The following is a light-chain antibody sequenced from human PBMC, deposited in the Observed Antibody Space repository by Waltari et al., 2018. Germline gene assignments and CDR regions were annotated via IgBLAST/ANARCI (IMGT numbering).Light chain of an antibody. CDR1: RSVRSN. Sequence: EIVMTQSPATLSVSPGERATLPCRPSRSVRSNLAWYQQKPGQAPRLLIYGASTRATGIPARFSGSGSGTEFTLTISSLQSEDFAVYYCQQYNNWPPWTFGQGTKVEIK. J-gene: IGKJ1*01. CDR3: QQYNNWPPWT. CDR2: GAS. V-gene: IGKV3-15*01.